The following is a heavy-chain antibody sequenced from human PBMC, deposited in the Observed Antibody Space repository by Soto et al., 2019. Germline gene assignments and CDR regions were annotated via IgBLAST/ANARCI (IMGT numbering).Heavy chain of an antibody. J-gene: IGHJ4*02. D-gene: IGHD2-15*01. V-gene: IGHV3-21*01. CDR1: GCTFNTYT. Sequence: EVQLVESGGGLVRPGGSLRLSCAASGCTFNTYTMNWVRQAPGKGPEWVSSISYSSTYIYYADSVKGRFTISRDNAKNSLYLQMSSLRADDTAVYYCAKDTPLYCSGGSCYSHNWGQGTLVTVSS. CDR2: ISYSSTYI. CDR3: AKDTPLYCSGGSCYSHN.